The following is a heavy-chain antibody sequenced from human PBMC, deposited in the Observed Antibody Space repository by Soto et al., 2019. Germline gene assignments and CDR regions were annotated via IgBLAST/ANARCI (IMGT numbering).Heavy chain of an antibody. CDR3: ARKVRYAFDI. CDR1: GGSFSGYY. V-gene: IGHV4-34*01. J-gene: IGHJ3*02. CDR2: INHSGST. Sequence: SETLSLTCAVYGGSFSGYYWSWIRQPPGKGLEWIGEINHSGSTNYNPSLKSRVTISVDTSKNQFSLKLSSVTAADTAVYYCARKVRYAFDIWGQGTMVTVSS.